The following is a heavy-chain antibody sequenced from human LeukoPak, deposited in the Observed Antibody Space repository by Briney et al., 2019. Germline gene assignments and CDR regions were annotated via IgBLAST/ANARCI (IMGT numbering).Heavy chain of an antibody. CDR3: AGYHQWFLNDR. CDR2: IYPGETA. V-gene: IGHV4-34*01. D-gene: IGHD2-8*01. Sequence: SETLSLTCAVSDGSFSNYYWSWFRQSPGEGLEWIAEIYPGETAKYNPSLWSRVTISADTSKSQFSLRLSSVTAADTAVYYCAGYHQWFLNDRWGQGSLVTVSS. J-gene: IGHJ5*02. CDR1: DGSFSNYY.